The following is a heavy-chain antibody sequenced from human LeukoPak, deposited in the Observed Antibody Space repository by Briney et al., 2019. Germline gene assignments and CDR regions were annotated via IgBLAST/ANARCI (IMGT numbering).Heavy chain of an antibody. Sequence: ASVKVSCKASGYTFTGYYMRWVRQAPGQGLEWMGIINPSGGSTSYAQKFQGRVTMTRDTSTSTVYMELSSLRSEDTAVYYCASQRVSEGLGSYYYYYYDMDVWGQGTTVTVSS. CDR2: INPSGGST. J-gene: IGHJ6*02. CDR3: ASQRVSEGLGSYYYYYYDMDV. CDR1: GYTFTGYY. D-gene: IGHD3-10*01. V-gene: IGHV1-46*01.